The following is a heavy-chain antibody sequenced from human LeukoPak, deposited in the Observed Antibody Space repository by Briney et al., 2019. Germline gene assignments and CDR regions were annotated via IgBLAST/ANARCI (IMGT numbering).Heavy chain of an antibody. CDR3: AGSPGMTTVTLRGNFLRRPRYYFDY. D-gene: IGHD4-17*01. CDR1: GGSFSGYY. CDR2: INHSGST. Sequence: SETLSLTCAVYGGSFSGYYWSWIRQPPGKGLEWIGEINHSGSTNYNPPLKSRVTISVDTSKNQFSLKLSSVTAADTAVYYCAGSPGMTTVTLRGNFLRRPRYYFDYWGQGTLVTVSS. V-gene: IGHV4-34*01. J-gene: IGHJ4*02.